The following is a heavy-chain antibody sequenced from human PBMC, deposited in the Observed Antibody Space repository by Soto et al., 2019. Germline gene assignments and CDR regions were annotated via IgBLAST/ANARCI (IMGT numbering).Heavy chain of an antibody. V-gene: IGHV4-4*02. Sequence: NPSETLSLTCAVSGGSISSSNWWSWVRQPPGKGLEWIGEIYHSGSTNYNPSLKSRVTISVDKSKNQFSLKLSSVTAADTAVYYCARSNPQNYDFWSGPIYYFDYWGQGTLVTVSS. CDR3: ARSNPQNYDFWSGPIYYFDY. D-gene: IGHD3-3*01. CDR1: GGSISSSNW. CDR2: IYHSGST. J-gene: IGHJ4*02.